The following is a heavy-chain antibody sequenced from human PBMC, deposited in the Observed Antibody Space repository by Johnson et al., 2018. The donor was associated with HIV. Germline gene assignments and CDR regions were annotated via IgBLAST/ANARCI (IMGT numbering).Heavy chain of an antibody. CDR1: GFIFDDFG. CDR2: VNWNGART. D-gene: IGHD3-10*01. Sequence: VLLVESGGGVVRPGESLRLSCAASGFIFDDFGMNWVRHAPGKGLEWVSDVNWNGARTGYADSVKGRFTISRDNAKNTLYLQMNSLRAEDTAVYYCARDWEGSGTYGVYDEGFDIWGPGTMVTVSS. V-gene: IGHV3-20*04. CDR3: ARDWEGSGTYGVYDEGFDI. J-gene: IGHJ3*02.